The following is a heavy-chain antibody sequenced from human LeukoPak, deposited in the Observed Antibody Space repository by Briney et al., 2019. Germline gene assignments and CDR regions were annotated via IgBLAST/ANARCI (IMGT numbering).Heavy chain of an antibody. J-gene: IGHJ4*02. Sequence: PGGSLRLSCAASGFTFSSYAMSWVRQAPGKGLEWVSAISGSGGSTYYADSVKGRFTISRDNSKNTLYLQMNGLRAEDTAVYYCAKGPYYYDSSGYHYWGQGTLVTVSS. V-gene: IGHV3-23*01. CDR2: ISGSGGST. CDR3: AKGPYYYDSSGYHY. D-gene: IGHD3-22*01. CDR1: GFTFSSYA.